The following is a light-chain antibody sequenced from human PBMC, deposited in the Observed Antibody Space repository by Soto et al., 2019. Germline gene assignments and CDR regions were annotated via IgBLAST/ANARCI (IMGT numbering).Light chain of an antibody. CDR3: QQYGSSPA. V-gene: IGKV3-20*01. J-gene: IGKJ4*01. CDR1: QSVSSGY. CDR2: DAS. Sequence: EIVLTQSPGTLSLSPGERATLSCRASQSVSSGYLAWYQHKPGQARRLLIYDASSRATGIPDRFSGSGSGTDFTLTISRLEPEDFAVYYCQQYGSSPAFGGGTKVEIK.